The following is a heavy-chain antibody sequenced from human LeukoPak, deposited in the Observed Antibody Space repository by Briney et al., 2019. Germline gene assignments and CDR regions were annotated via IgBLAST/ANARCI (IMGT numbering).Heavy chain of an antibody. D-gene: IGHD1-26*01. Sequence: PSETLSLTCTVSGGSISSGSYYWGWIRQPPGKGLECIGSIYHSGSTYYNPSLKSRVTISVDTSKNQFSLKLSSVTAADTAVYYCARGLYIVGYDGGYFDYWGQGTLVTVSS. CDR3: ARGLYIVGYDGGYFDY. CDR1: GGSISSGSYY. V-gene: IGHV4-39*07. J-gene: IGHJ4*02. CDR2: IYHSGST.